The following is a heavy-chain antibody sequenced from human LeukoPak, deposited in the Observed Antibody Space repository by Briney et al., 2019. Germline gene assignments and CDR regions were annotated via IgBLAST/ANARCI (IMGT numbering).Heavy chain of an antibody. CDR1: GGSISSSSYY. CDR3: ARHGYWAFDY. Sequence: PSETLSLTCTVSGGSISSSSYYWGWIRQPPGKGLEWIGSIYYSGSTYYNPSLKSRVTISVDTSKNQFSLKLSSVTAADTAVYHCARHGYWAFDYWGQGTLVTVSS. V-gene: IGHV4-39*01. CDR2: IYYSGST. J-gene: IGHJ4*02. D-gene: IGHD5-12*01.